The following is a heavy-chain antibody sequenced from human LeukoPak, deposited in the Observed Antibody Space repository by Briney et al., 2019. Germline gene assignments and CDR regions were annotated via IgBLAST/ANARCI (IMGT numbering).Heavy chain of an antibody. CDR1: GYTFTSYD. J-gene: IGHJ5*02. V-gene: IGHV1-8*01. CDR2: MNPNSGNT. D-gene: IGHD6-13*01. Sequence: GASVKVSCKASGYTFTSYDINWVRQATGQGLEWMGWMNPNSGNTGYAQKFQGRVTMTRNTSISTAYMELSSLRSEDTAVYYCAREPVRYSSSWLSWFDPWGQGTLVTVSS. CDR3: AREPVRYSSSWLSWFDP.